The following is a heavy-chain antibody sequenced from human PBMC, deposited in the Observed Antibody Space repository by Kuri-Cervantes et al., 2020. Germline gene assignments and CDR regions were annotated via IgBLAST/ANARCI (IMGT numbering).Heavy chain of an antibody. V-gene: IGHV1-3*01. CDR1: GYTFTSYA. D-gene: IGHD5-18*01. J-gene: IGHJ4*02. Sequence: ASVKVSCKASGYTFTSYAMHWVRQAPGQRLEWMGWSNAGNGNTKYSQKFQGRVTITADESTSTAYMELSSLRSEDTAVYYCARAAAARTAMVTWFDYWGQGTLVTVSS. CDR2: SNAGNGNT. CDR3: ARAAAARTAMVTWFDY.